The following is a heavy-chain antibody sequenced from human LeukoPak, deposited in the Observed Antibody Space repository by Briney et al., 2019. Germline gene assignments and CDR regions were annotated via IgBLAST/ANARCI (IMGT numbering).Heavy chain of an antibody. V-gene: IGHV3-7*01. CDR1: EFTFSTYW. CDR3: SMTTVTSDQ. D-gene: IGHD4-17*01. Sequence: GGSLRLSCAASEFTFSTYWMSWVRQAPGKGLEWVANIKQDGSEKYYVDSVKGRFTISRDNAKNSLYLQMNSLRAKDTAVYYCSMTTVTSDQWGQGTLVTVSS. J-gene: IGHJ5*02. CDR2: IKQDGSEK.